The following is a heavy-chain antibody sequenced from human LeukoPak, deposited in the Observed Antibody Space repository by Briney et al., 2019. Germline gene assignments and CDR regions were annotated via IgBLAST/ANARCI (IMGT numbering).Heavy chain of an antibody. D-gene: IGHD1-1*01. J-gene: IGHJ6*03. CDR2: IFPGDSDI. V-gene: IGHV5-51*01. Sequence: GESLQISCKGSGYIFTTYWIGWVRQMPGKGLEWMGIIFPGDSDISYSPSFQGHVTISADKSINTSYLQWSTLKASDTAIYYCARGYREYYYYYYMDVWGKGTTVTVSS. CDR1: GYIFTTYW. CDR3: ARGYREYYYYYYMDV.